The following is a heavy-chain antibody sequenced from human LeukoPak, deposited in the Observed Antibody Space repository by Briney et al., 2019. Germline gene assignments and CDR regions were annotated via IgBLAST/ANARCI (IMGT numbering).Heavy chain of an antibody. V-gene: IGHV3-21*01. D-gene: IGHD2-21*02. CDR2: ISSSSSYI. CDR3: ARDTDPYCGGDCDRDY. J-gene: IGHJ4*02. Sequence: GGSLRLSCAASGFSFSSYSMNWVRQAPGKGLEWVSSISSSSSYIYYADSVKGRFTISRDNAKNSLYLQMNSLAYVCIGANYCARDTDPYCGGDCDRDYWGQGTLVTVSS. CDR1: GFSFSSYS.